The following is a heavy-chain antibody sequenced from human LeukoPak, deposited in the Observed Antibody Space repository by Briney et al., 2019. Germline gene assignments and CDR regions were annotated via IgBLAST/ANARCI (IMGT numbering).Heavy chain of an antibody. CDR2: INPNSGGT. CDR3: ARGRGIAVAGVSYNWFDP. J-gene: IGHJ5*02. CDR1: GYTFTGYY. Sequence: ASVKVSCKASGYTFTGYYMHWVRQAPGQGLEWMGWINPNSGGTNYAQKFQGRVTMTRDTSISTAYMELSRLRSDDTAVYYCARGRGIAVAGVSYNWFDPWGQGTLVTVSS. D-gene: IGHD6-19*01. V-gene: IGHV1-2*02.